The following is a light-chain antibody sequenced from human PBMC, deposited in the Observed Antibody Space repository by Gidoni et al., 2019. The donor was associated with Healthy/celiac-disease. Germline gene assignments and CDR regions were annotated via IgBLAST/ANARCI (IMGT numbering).Light chain of an antibody. J-gene: IGKJ4*01. CDR3: QQYYSYPLT. Sequence: ATRMTQPPSSLSASTRDRVTITCRASQGISSYLDWYQQKPGKAPKLLIYAASTLQSGVPSRFSGSGSGTDFTLTISCLQSEDFATYYCQQYYSYPLTFGGGTKVEIK. CDR1: QGISSY. CDR2: AAS. V-gene: IGKV1-8*01.